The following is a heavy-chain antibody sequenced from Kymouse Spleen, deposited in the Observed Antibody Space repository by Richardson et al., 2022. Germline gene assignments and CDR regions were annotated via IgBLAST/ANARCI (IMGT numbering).Heavy chain of an antibody. CDR3: TRVHSSSSWNYGMDV. Sequence: EVQLVESGGGLVQPGGSLKLSCAASGFTFSGSAMHWVRQASGKGLEWVGRIRSKANSYATAYAASVKGRFTISRDDSKNTAYLQMNSLKTEDTAVYYCTRVHSSSSWNYGMDVWGQGTTVTVSS. V-gene: IGHV3-73*02. CDR2: IRSKANSYAT. CDR1: GFTFSGSA. J-gene: IGHJ6*02. D-gene: IGHD6-6*01.